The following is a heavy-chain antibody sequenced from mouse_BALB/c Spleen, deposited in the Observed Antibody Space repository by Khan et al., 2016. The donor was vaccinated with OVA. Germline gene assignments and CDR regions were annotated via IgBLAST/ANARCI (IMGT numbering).Heavy chain of an antibody. CDR3: ARDSSRYNYAMDY. V-gene: IGHV3-2*02. CDR1: GYSITSDYA. J-gene: IGHJ4*01. D-gene: IGHD2-12*01. CDR2: ISYSGST. Sequence: EVQLVESGPGLVKPSQSLSLTCTVTGYSITSDYAWNWIRQFPGNKLEWMGYISYSGSTNYNPALKSRISITRDKSKNQLFLQLNSVTTEDTATYYFARDSSRYNYAMDYWGQGTSVTVSS.